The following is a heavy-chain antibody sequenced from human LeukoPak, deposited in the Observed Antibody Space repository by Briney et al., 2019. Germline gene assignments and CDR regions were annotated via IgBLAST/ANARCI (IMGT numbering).Heavy chain of an antibody. V-gene: IGHV3-48*01. Sequence: PGGSLRLSCSASGFTFSSFSMFWVRQAPGKGLEWLSYISSTSRNIYYADSVKGRFTVSRDNSKNTLYLQMNSLRAEDTAVYYCAKEGVAVAGHFDYWGQGTLVTVSS. CDR3: AKEGVAVAGHFDY. CDR1: GFTFSSFS. CDR2: ISSTSRNI. J-gene: IGHJ4*02. D-gene: IGHD6-19*01.